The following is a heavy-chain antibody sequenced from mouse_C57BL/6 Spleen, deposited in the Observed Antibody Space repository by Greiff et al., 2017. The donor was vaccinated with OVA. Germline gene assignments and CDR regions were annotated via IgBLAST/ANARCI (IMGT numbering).Heavy chain of an antibody. CDR1: GYTFTSYW. V-gene: IGHV1-72*01. Sequence: QVQLQQPGAELVKPGASVKLSCKASGYTFTSYWMHWVKQRPGRGLEWIGRIDPNSGGTKYNEKFKSKATLTVDKPSSTAYMQLSSLTSEDSAVYECARWDGRIYYYGAWFAYWGQGTLVTVSA. CDR3: ARWDGRIYYYGAWFAY. D-gene: IGHD1-1*01. J-gene: IGHJ3*01. CDR2: IDPNSGGT.